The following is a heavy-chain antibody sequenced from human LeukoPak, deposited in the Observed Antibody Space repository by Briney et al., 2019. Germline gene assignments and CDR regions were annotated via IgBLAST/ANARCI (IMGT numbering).Heavy chain of an antibody. CDR3: ARDRGSPDAFDI. CDR1: GFTFSPYW. CDR2: MNSDGSLT. J-gene: IGHJ3*02. Sequence: GGSLRLSCAASGFTFSPYWMHWVRQAPGKGLVWVSHMNSDGSLTHYVDSVKGRFTISRDNAKNTLYLQMNSLRAEDTAVYYCARDRGSPDAFDIWGQGTMVTVSS. V-gene: IGHV3-74*01. D-gene: IGHD1-26*01.